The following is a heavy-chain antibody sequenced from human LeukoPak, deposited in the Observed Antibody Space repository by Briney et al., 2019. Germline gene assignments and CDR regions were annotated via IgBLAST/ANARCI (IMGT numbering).Heavy chain of an antibody. CDR1: GVSTRTYS. J-gene: IGHJ4*02. CDR3: ARDGPPAGAGAFDY. D-gene: IGHD2-2*01. CDR2: IGSTSI. Sequence: GGSLRLSCAASGVSTRTYSMGWVRQAPGKGLEWVSYIGSTSIYADSVKGRFTISRDNAKNTLSLQMTSLRAEDTAVYYCARDGPPAGAGAFDYWGQGTPVTVSS. V-gene: IGHV3-48*01.